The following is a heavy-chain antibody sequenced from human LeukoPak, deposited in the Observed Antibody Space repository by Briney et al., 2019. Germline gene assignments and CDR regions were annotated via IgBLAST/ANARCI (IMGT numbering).Heavy chain of an antibody. CDR1: GFTFSSYA. D-gene: IGHD1-26*01. J-gene: IGHJ4*02. V-gene: IGHV3-30-3*01. Sequence: GGSLRLSCAASGFTFSSYAMHWVRQAPGKGLEGVAVISYDGSNKYYADSVKGRFTISRDNSKNTLYLQMNSLRAEDTAVYYCAREGQWELPTFDYWGQGTLVTVSS. CDR2: ISYDGSNK. CDR3: AREGQWELPTFDY.